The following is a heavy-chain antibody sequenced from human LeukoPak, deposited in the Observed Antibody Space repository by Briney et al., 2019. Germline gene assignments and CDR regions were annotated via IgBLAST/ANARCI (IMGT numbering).Heavy chain of an antibody. J-gene: IGHJ4*02. CDR3: AVGVYYFDY. D-gene: IGHD3-10*01. CDR1: GFTLSSYW. Sequence: GGSLRLACAASGFTLSSYWMSWVRQAPGKGLEWVANIKQDGSEKYYVDSVKGRFTISRDNAKNSLYLQMNSLRAEDTAVYYCAVGVYYFDYWGQGTLVTVSS. CDR2: IKQDGSEK. V-gene: IGHV3-7*02.